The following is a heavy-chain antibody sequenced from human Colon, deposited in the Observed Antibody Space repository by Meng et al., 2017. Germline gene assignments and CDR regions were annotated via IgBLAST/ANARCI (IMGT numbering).Heavy chain of an antibody. CDR3: ARKASGYSYSTN. J-gene: IGHJ4*02. CDR1: GYSFTTFG. V-gene: IGHV7-4-1*02. Sequence: QVQLVQSGSELRKPGASVKVSCKASGYSFTTFGINWVRQAPGQGLEWLGWINTNTQEPTYAQGFTGRYAFSLDTSVSTAYLQISSLESEDTAVYYCARKASGYSYSTNWGQGTLVTASS. D-gene: IGHD3-22*01. CDR2: INTNTQEP.